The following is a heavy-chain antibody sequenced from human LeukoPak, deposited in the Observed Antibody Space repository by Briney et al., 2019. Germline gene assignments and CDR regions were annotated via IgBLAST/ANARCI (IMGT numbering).Heavy chain of an antibody. V-gene: IGHV1-18*04. J-gene: IGHJ6*04. D-gene: IGHD3-10*01. Sequence: ASVKVSCKASGYTCTSYGISWVRQAPGQGLEWMGWISAYNGNTNYAQKLQGRVTMTTDTSTSTAYMELRSLRSDDTAVYYCARVKRITMVRGVISGMDVWGKGTTVTVSS. CDR2: ISAYNGNT. CDR3: ARVKRITMVRGVISGMDV. CDR1: GYTCTSYG.